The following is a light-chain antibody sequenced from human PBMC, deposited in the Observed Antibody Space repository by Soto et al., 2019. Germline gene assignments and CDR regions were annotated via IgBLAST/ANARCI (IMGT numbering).Light chain of an antibody. V-gene: IGKV3-15*01. CDR1: QSVTST. Sequence: EIVMTQSPATLSVSPGERSTLSCRASQSVTSTLAWYQQKPGQTPRLLIYDASTRATGIPARFSGSGSGTEFTLTISNLQSEDFVVYYCQQYNNWPSTFGQGTKVDIK. CDR2: DAS. CDR3: QQYNNWPST. J-gene: IGKJ1*01.